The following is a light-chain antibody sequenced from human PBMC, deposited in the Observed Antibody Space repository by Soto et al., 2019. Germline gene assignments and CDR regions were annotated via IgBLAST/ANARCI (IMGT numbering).Light chain of an antibody. V-gene: IGKV3-20*01. Sequence: EIVLTQSPGTLSLSPGERATLSCRASQSVSSSYLAWYQQKPGQAPRLLIYGASSRATGIPDRFSGSGSGTDFTLTISRLEPEDFAVYYCQKYGSFPLTCGGGTKVEIK. J-gene: IGKJ4*01. CDR2: GAS. CDR3: QKYGSFPLT. CDR1: QSVSSSY.